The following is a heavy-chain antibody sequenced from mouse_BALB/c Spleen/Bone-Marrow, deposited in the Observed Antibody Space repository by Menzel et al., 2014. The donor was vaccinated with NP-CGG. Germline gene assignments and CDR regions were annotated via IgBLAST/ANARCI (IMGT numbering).Heavy chain of an antibody. CDR2: INPSTGYT. CDR1: GYTFTSYW. Sequence: VQLVESGAELAKPGASVKMSCKASGYTFTSYWVHWVKQRPGQGLEWIGYINPSTGYTEYNQKFKDKATLTADKSSSTAYMQLSSLTSEDSAVYYGARQMTTGDYAMDYWGQGTAVTVSS. V-gene: IGHV1-7*01. J-gene: IGHJ4*01. CDR3: ARQMTTGDYAMDY. D-gene: IGHD1-1*01.